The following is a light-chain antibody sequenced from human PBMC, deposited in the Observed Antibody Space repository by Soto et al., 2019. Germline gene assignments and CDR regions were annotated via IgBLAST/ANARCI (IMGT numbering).Light chain of an antibody. CDR3: QQSYSTPRT. V-gene: IGKV1-39*01. J-gene: IGKJ1*01. Sequence: DIQMTQSPSSLSASGGDRVAITCRASQTISGFLNWYQQKPGKAPKLLIYAASSLQSGVPSRFSGSGSGTDFTLTISSLQPEDFATYHCQQSYSTPRTFGQGTKVDIK. CDR2: AAS. CDR1: QTISGF.